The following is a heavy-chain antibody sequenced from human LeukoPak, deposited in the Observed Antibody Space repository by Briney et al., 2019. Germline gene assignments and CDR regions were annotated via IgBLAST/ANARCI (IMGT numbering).Heavy chain of an antibody. J-gene: IGHJ3*02. V-gene: IGHV3-30*04. CDR2: ISYDGSNK. D-gene: IGHD4-17*01. CDR3: ARDGPATTVTTLAFDI. Sequence: GRSLRLSCAASGFTFSSYAMPWVRQAPGKGREWVAVISYDGSNKYYADSVKGRFTISRDNSKNPLYLQMNSLRAEDTAVSYCARDGPATTVTTLAFDIWGQGTMVTVSS. CDR1: GFTFSSYA.